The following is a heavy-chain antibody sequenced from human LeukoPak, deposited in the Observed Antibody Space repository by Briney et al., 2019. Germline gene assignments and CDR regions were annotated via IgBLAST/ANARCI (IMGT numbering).Heavy chain of an antibody. D-gene: IGHD2-2*01. CDR1: GGTFSSYA. CDR2: IIPIFGTA. J-gene: IGHJ4*02. Sequence: SVKVSCKASGGTFSSYAISWVRQAPGQGLEWMGGIIPIFGTANYAQKFQGRVTVTTDESTSTAYMELSSLRSEDTAVYYCARGYCSSTSCYKYYFDYWGQGTLVTVSS. CDR3: ARGYCSSTSCYKYYFDY. V-gene: IGHV1-69*05.